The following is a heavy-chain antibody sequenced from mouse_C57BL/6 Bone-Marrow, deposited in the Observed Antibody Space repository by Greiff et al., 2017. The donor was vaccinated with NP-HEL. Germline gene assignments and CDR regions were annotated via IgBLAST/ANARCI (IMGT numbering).Heavy chain of an antibody. J-gene: IGHJ2*01. V-gene: IGHV1-78*01. D-gene: IGHD1-1*01. Sequence: VKVVESDAELVKPGASVKISCKVSGYTFTDHTIHWMKQRPEQGLEWIGYIYPRDGSTKYNEKFKGKATLTADKSSSTAYMQLNSLTSEDSAVYFCAREGYYYGSRDYWGQGTTLTVSS. CDR3: AREGYYYGSRDY. CDR2: IYPRDGST. CDR1: GYTFTDHT.